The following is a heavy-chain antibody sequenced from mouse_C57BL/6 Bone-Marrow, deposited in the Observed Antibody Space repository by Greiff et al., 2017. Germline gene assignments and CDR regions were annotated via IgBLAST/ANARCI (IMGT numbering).Heavy chain of an antibody. CDR3: ARERADGYYPYWYFDV. CDR1: GYTFTGYW. V-gene: IGHV1-9*01. CDR2: ILPGSGST. J-gene: IGHJ1*03. D-gene: IGHD2-3*01. Sequence: QVQLQQSGAELMKPGASVKLSCKATGYTFTGYWIEWVKQRPGHGLEWIGEILPGSGSTNYNEKFKGKATFTADTSSNTAYMQLSSLTTEDSAIYYCARERADGYYPYWYFDVWGTGTTVTVSS.